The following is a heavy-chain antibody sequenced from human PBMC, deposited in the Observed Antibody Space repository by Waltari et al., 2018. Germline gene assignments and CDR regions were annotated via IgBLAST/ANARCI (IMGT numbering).Heavy chain of an antibody. J-gene: IGHJ6*02. D-gene: IGHD1-26*01. CDR1: GFTFSSYA. Sequence: EVQLLESGGGLVQPGGSLRLSCAASGFTFSSYAMSWVRPAPGKGLEWVSAISGSGGSTYYADSVKGRFTIARDNSKNTLYLQMNSLRAEDTAVYYCAKAGTRFLGELLRRYYYYGMDVWGQGTTVTVSS. CDR2: ISGSGGST. V-gene: IGHV3-23*01. CDR3: AKAGTRFLGELLRRYYYYGMDV.